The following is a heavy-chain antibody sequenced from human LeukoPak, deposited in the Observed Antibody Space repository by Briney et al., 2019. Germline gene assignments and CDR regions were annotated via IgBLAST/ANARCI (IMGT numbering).Heavy chain of an antibody. V-gene: IGHV3-48*03. J-gene: IGHJ4*02. CDR3: AKSYGSGSYYTPIFDY. CDR2: ISNSGDTI. Sequence: QPGGSLRLSCAASGFTFNTYELNWVRQAPGKGLEWLAHISNSGDTIHYATSVEDRFTISRDNSKNTLYLQMNSLRAEDTAVYYCAKSYGSGSYYTPIFDYWGQGTLVTVSS. D-gene: IGHD3-10*01. CDR1: GFTFNTYE.